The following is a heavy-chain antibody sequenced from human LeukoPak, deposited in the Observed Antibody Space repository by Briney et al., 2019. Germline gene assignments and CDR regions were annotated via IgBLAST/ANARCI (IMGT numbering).Heavy chain of an antibody. J-gene: IGHJ4*01. CDR1: GFTFTSYG. Sequence: GGSLRLSCAASGFTFTSYGMHWVRQAPGKGLEWVAFIRYDGSNKYYADSVKGRFTISRDNSKNTLYLQMNSLRAEDTAVYYCEKVRIVGATIYYFDYGAKEPLSTVSS. D-gene: IGHD1-26*01. CDR3: EKVRIVGATIYYFDY. CDR2: IRYDGSNK. V-gene: IGHV3-30*02.